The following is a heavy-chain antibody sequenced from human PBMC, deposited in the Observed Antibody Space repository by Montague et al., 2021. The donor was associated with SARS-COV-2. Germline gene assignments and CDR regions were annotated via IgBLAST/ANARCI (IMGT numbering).Heavy chain of an antibody. CDR1: GGSITSENW. Sequence: SETLSLTCAVSGGSITSENWWSWVRQPPGKGLEWIAETHQWGGTNYNPSLRSRVNILLDNSKNQFSLMLTSVTAADTAMYYCASHPVWQQLCNWGQGTLVSVSA. V-gene: IGHV4-4*02. J-gene: IGHJ4*02. CDR3: ASHPVWQQLCN. CDR2: THQWGGT. D-gene: IGHD6-13*01.